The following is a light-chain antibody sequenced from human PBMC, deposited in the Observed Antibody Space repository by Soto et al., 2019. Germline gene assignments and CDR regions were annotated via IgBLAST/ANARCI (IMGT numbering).Light chain of an antibody. CDR2: GAS. CDR3: QQYNNWPPYT. CDR1: QSVSSN. J-gene: IGKJ2*01. Sequence: EIVMTQSPATLSVSPGERATLSCRASQSVSSNLAWYQQKPGQAPRLLIYGASTRATGIPARFSGSGSGTEVPLTISSLQSEDFAVYSCQQYNNWPPYTFGQGTKLEIK. V-gene: IGKV3-15*01.